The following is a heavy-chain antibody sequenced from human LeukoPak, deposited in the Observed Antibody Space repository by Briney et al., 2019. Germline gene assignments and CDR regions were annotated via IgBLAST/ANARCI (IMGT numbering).Heavy chain of an antibody. CDR2: ISGSGGIT. CDR3: AKGRGFSYGSGNWFDP. J-gene: IGHJ5*02. CDR1: GFTFSSYA. V-gene: IGHV3-23*01. D-gene: IGHD5-18*01. Sequence: GGSLRLSCAVSGFTFSSYAMNWVRQAPEKGLDWVSGISGSGGITYYADSVKGRFTISRDNSKNTLYLQMNSLRAEDTALYYCAKGRGFSYGSGNWFDPWGQGTLVTVSS.